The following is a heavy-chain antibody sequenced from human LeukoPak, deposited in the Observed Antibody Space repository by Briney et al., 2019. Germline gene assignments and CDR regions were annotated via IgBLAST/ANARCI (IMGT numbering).Heavy chain of an antibody. Sequence: GGSLRLSCAASGFTFSSYGMHWFRQAPGKGLEWVAFIRYDGSNKYYADSVKGRFTISRDNSKNTLYLQMNSLRAEDTAVYYCAKGDYVWGSYRQYYFDYWGQGTLVTVSS. D-gene: IGHD3-16*02. CDR1: GFTFSSYG. CDR2: IRYDGSNK. V-gene: IGHV3-30*02. CDR3: AKGDYVWGSYRQYYFDY. J-gene: IGHJ4*02.